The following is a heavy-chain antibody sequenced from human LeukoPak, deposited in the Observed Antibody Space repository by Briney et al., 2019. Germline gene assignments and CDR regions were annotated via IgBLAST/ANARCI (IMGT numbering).Heavy chain of an antibody. J-gene: IGHJ2*01. Sequence: AGGSLRLSCTTSGFTFGDYAMSWVRQAPGKGLEWVGFIRIKAYGGTTEYAASVKGRFTISRDDSKSIAYLQMNSLKTEDTAVYYCTRDPGIAVAFWYFDLWGCGTLVTVSS. CDR3: TRDPGIAVAFWYFDL. V-gene: IGHV3-49*04. D-gene: IGHD6-19*01. CDR2: IRIKAYGGTT. CDR1: GFTFGDYA.